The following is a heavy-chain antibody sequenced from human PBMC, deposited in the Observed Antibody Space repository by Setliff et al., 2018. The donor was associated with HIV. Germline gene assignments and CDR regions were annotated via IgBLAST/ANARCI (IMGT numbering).Heavy chain of an antibody. CDR1: GDSISSGSNY. V-gene: IGHV4-61*02. CDR3: VRDNSYYYGSGGHHFYGVDV. J-gene: IGHJ6*02. D-gene: IGHD3-10*01. Sequence: SETLSLTCTVSGDSISSGSNYWSWIRQPAGKGLEWIGRIYTSGPRYNPSLENRVTISIDTSKNQCSLKLTSVTAADTAVYYCVRDNSYYYGSGGHHFYGVDVWGQGATVTVSS. CDR2: IYTSGP.